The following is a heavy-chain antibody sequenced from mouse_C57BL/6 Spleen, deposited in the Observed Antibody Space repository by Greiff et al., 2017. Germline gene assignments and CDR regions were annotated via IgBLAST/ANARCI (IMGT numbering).Heavy chain of an antibody. V-gene: IGHV1-54*01. J-gene: IGHJ2*01. CDR2: INPGSGGT. Sequence: VQLQESGAELVRPGTSVKVSCKASGYAFTNYLIEWVKQRPGQGLEWIGVINPGSGGTNYNEKFKGKATLTADKTSSTAYMQLSSLTSEDSAVYFCASAYYSNYYFDSWGQGTTLTVSS. CDR3: ASAYYSNYYFDS. CDR1: GYAFTNYL. D-gene: IGHD2-5*01.